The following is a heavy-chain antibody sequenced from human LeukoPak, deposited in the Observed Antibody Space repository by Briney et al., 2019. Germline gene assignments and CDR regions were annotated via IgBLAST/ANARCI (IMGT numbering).Heavy chain of an antibody. J-gene: IGHJ4*02. Sequence: ASVKVSCKVSGYTFTSYAMHWVRQAPGQRLGWMGWINAGNGSTRYSQKFQGRVTITRGTSASTAYMELSSLRSEDTAVYYCARDGVDYGDYEGYFDYWGQGTLVTVSS. CDR2: INAGNGST. CDR1: GYTFTSYA. CDR3: ARDGVDYGDYEGYFDY. V-gene: IGHV1-3*01. D-gene: IGHD4-17*01.